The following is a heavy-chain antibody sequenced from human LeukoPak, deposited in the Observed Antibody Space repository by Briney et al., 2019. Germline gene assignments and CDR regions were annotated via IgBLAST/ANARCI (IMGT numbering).Heavy chain of an antibody. CDR1: GVSISSDSHY. Sequence: PSETLSLTCTVSGVSISSDSHYWNWVRQPVGKGLEWIGRIFASGTINYNPSLKTRVTMSVDTSRNQFSLQLSSVTAADTAVYYCAESKFLEWYFDYWGQGKMVTVSS. CDR2: IFASGTI. D-gene: IGHD3-3*01. V-gene: IGHV4-61*02. CDR3: AESKFLEWYFDY. J-gene: IGHJ4*02.